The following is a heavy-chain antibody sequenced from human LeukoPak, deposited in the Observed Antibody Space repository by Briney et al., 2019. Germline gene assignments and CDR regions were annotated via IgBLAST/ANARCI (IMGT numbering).Heavy chain of an antibody. CDR1: GDSVSSNSAA. J-gene: IGHJ4*02. D-gene: IGHD1-26*01. CDR3: ARDPVGGSTIFDY. Sequence: SQTLSLTCAISGDSVSSNSAAWNWIRQSPSRGLEWLGRTYYRSKWYYDYAVAVKSRISINPDTSRDQFSLQLSSVTPEDTAVYYCARDPVGGSTIFDYWGQGTLVTVSS. V-gene: IGHV6-1*01. CDR2: TYYRSKWYY.